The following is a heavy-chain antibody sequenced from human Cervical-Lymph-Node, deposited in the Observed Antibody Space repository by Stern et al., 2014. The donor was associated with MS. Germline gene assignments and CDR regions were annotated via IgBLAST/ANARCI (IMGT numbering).Heavy chain of an antibody. CDR2: IVPIFEKS. V-gene: IGHV1-69*01. Sequence: MQLVESWAEVKKPGSSVKVSCKVSGATFSTNGISWVRQGPGQGLEWMGAIVPIFEKSNYAQKFRGRVSITADESTNTAYMELTSLTSEDTGVYYCAREHHGGNFAAWGQGTLVTVSS. D-gene: IGHD4-23*01. CDR3: AREHHGGNFAA. J-gene: IGHJ5*02. CDR1: GATFSTNG.